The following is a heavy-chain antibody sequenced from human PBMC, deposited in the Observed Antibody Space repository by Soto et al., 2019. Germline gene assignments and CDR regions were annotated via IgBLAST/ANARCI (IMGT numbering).Heavy chain of an antibody. D-gene: IGHD6-19*01. CDR2: ISGSGGST. CDR1: GFTFSSYA. CDR3: AKIRLVPSGSFAP. J-gene: IGHJ5*02. Sequence: GGSLRLSCASSGFTFSSYAMSLVRQAPGKGLEWVSAISGSGGSTYYADSVKGRFTISRDNSKNTLYLQMNSLRAEDTAVYYCAKIRLVPSGSFAPWGQGTLVTVSS. V-gene: IGHV3-23*01.